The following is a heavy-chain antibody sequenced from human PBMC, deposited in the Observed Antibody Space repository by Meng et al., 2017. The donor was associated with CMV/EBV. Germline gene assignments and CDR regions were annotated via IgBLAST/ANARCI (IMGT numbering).Heavy chain of an antibody. V-gene: IGHV4-4*07. CDR1: GGSISSYY. D-gene: IGHD2-2*01. CDR3: ARDPMNCSSTSCANWFDP. Sequence: QGAPRDAGPGLVKPSGPLSPPCTVSGGSISSYYWGWIRQPAGKGLEWIGRIYTSGSTNYNPSLKSRVTMSVDTSKNQFSLKLSSVTAADTAVYYCARDPMNCSSTSCANWFDPWGQGTLVTVSS. J-gene: IGHJ5*02. CDR2: IYTSGST.